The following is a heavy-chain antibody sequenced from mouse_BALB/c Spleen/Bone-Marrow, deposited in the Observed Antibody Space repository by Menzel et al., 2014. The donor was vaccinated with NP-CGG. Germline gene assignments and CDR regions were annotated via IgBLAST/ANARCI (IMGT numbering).Heavy chain of an antibody. J-gene: IGHJ3*01. CDR3: ARGTRATYY. D-gene: IGHD3-1*01. CDR1: GYTFTDYY. V-gene: IGHV1-26*01. Sequence: VQLQQSGPELVKPGASVKMSCKASGYTFTDYYMKWVKQNHGKSLEWIGDINPNNGDTFYNQKFKAKATLTVDKSSSTAYLQVNSLTSEDSAVDYCARGTRATYYWGQGTLVTVSA. CDR2: INPNNGDT.